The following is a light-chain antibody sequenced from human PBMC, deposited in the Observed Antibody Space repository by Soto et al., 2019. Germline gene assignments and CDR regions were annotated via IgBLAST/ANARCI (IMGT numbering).Light chain of an antibody. Sequence: QAVVTQPPSVSGAPGQTGTISCTGSSSNIGARYEVHWYHQLPGTAPKLLIYEDIKRPSGVPDRFSGSKSGASASLAITGLLSEDEDEYYCQSYDSRLSAVVFGGGTQLTVL. CDR3: QSYDSRLSAVV. V-gene: IGLV1-40*03. CDR2: EDI. J-gene: IGLJ2*01. CDR1: SSNIGARYE.